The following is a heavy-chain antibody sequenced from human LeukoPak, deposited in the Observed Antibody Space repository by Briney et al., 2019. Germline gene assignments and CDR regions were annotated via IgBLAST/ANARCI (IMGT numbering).Heavy chain of an antibody. Sequence: SETLSLTCAVSDYSISSGNYWGWIRQPPGKVLEWIGSVYHSGSTHYSPSLKSRVTIAVDTSKNQFSLKLSSVTAADTAVYYCARNDSSGYFDYWGQGTLVTVSS. CDR1: DYSISSGNY. CDR2: VYHSGST. V-gene: IGHV4-38-2*01. J-gene: IGHJ4*02. CDR3: ARNDSSGYFDY. D-gene: IGHD3-22*01.